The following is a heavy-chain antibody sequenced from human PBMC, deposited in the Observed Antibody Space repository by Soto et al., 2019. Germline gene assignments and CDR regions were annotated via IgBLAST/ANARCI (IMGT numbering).Heavy chain of an antibody. CDR2: ISAYNGNT. V-gene: IGHV1-18*01. J-gene: IGHJ5*02. D-gene: IGHD3-3*01. CDR3: ASDRSDFWSGYSVGGSGGWFDP. Sequence: APAKGSFQASGFALTSYGISRGGQAPGKRPGGRGWISAYNGNTNYAQKLQGRVTMTTDTSTSTAYMELRSLRSDDTAVYYCASDRSDFWSGYSVGGSGGWFDPWGQGTLVTVSS. CDR1: GFALTSYG.